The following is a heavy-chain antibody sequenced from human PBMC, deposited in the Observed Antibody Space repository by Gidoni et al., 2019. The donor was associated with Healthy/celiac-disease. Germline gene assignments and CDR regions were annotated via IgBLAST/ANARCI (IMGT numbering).Heavy chain of an antibody. J-gene: IGHJ4*02. CDR2: ISSNGGST. CDR1: GFTFSSYA. CDR3: ARGSITIFGVVIPQEYYFDY. V-gene: IGHV3-64*01. D-gene: IGHD3-3*01. Sequence: EVQLVESGGGLVQPGGSLRLSCAASGFTFSSYAMHWVRQAPGKGLEYVSAISSNGGSTYYANSVKGRFTISRDNSKNTLYLQMGSLRAEDMAVYYCARGSITIFGVVIPQEYYFDYWGQGTLVTVSS.